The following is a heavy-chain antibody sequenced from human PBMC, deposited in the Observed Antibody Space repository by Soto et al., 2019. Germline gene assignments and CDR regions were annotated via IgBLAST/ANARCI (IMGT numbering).Heavy chain of an antibody. Sequence: GGSLRLSCAASGFTFSSYAMHWVRQAPGKGLEWVAVISYDGSNKYYADSVKGRFTISRYNSKNTLYLQMNSLRAEDTAVYYCASLLVGCTNGVCYNIRENDAFDIWGQGTMVTVSS. V-gene: IGHV3-30-3*01. J-gene: IGHJ3*02. CDR1: GFTFSSYA. CDR3: ASLLVGCTNGVCYNIRENDAFDI. D-gene: IGHD2-8*01. CDR2: ISYDGSNK.